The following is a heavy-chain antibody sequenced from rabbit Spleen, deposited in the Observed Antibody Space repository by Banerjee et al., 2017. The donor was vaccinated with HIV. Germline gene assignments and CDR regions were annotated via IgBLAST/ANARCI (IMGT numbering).Heavy chain of an antibody. V-gene: IGHV1S7*01. D-gene: IGHD8-1*01. CDR1: GFDFSSYY. CDR3: ARDGAGGSYFNL. J-gene: IGHJ4*01. CDR2: IDPVFGSA. Sequence: QSLEESGGDLVQPGGSLKLSCKASGFDFSSYYMSWVRQAPGKGLEWIGYIDPVFGSAYYASWVNGRFSISRENTQNTVYLQLNSLTAADTATYFCARDGAGGSYFNLWGPGTLVTVS.